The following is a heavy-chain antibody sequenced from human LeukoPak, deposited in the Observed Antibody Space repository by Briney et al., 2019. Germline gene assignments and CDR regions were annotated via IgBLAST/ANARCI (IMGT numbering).Heavy chain of an antibody. V-gene: IGHV5-51*01. Sequence: GESLKISCKGSGYSFSNYWIGWVRQMPGKGLEWMGIIYPDYSDTRYSPSFQGQVTISADKSISTAYLQWSSLKASDTAMYYCARLQYSSSSAFIDYWGQGTLVTVSS. D-gene: IGHD6-6*01. CDR2: IYPDYSDT. CDR1: GYSFSNYW. CDR3: ARLQYSSSSAFIDY. J-gene: IGHJ4*02.